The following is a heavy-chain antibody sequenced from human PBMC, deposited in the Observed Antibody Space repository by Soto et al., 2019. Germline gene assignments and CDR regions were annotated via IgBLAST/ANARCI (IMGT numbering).Heavy chain of an antibody. V-gene: IGHV3-23*01. J-gene: IGHJ4*02. CDR2: ISGSGGST. CDR3: AKDKITMVRGVNLHHFDY. D-gene: IGHD3-10*01. CDR1: GFTFSSYA. Sequence: HPGGSLRLACAASGFTFSSYAMSWVRQAPGKGLEWVSAISGSGGSTYYADSVKGRFTISRDNSKNTLYLQMNSLRAEDTAVYYCAKDKITMVRGVNLHHFDYWGQGTLVTVSS.